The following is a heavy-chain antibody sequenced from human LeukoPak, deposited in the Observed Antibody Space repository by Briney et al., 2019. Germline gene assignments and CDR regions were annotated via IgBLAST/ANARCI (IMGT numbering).Heavy chain of an antibody. CDR1: GGSISTYY. CDR2: IYYSGSA. D-gene: IGHD6-13*01. CDR3: ARRGGIAAAGAFGFDP. J-gene: IGHJ5*02. Sequence: PSETLSLTCTVSGGSISTYYWSWIRQPPGKGLEWIGYIYYSGSANYNPSLKSRVTISVDTSKNQFSLKLSSVTAADTAVYYCARRGGIAAAGAFGFDPWGQGTLVTVSS. V-gene: IGHV4-59*01.